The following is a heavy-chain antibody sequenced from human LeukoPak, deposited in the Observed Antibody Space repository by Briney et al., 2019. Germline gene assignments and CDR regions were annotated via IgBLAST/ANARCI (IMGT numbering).Heavy chain of an antibody. CDR1: GGTFSSYA. Sequence: SVKVSCKASGGTFSSYAISWVRQAPGQGLEWMGGIIPIFGTANYAQKFQGRVTITADESTSTAYMELSSLRSEDTAVYYCARGGEPAAILGWFDPWGQGTLVTVSS. V-gene: IGHV1-69*13. J-gene: IGHJ5*02. D-gene: IGHD2-2*02. CDR3: ARGGEPAAILGWFDP. CDR2: IIPIFGTA.